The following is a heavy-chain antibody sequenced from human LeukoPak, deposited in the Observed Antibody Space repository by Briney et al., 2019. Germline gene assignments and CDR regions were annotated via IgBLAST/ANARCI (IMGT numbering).Heavy chain of an antibody. V-gene: IGHV3-30-3*01. CDR3: IRDKPWQQFIFDY. J-gene: IGHJ4*02. Sequence: PGGSLRLSCAASGFTFDIYSMHWVRQAPGKGLEWVAVISYDGTEEYYTDSVKGRFNISRDNSKNRVYLQMDSLRLEDTAVYFCIRDKPWQQFIFDYWGQGTLVTVSS. CDR1: GFTFDIYS. CDR2: ISYDGTEE. D-gene: IGHD6-13*01.